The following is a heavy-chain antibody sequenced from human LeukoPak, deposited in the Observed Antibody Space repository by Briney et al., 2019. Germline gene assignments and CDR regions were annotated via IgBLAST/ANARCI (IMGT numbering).Heavy chain of an antibody. CDR2: ITSDTRTI. CDR1: GFTFSVYS. D-gene: IGHD3-3*01. Sequence: GGSLRLSCAASGFTFSVYSMNWVRQAPGEGLEWISYITSDTRTIYYTDSVRGRFTISRDNAKNSLYLQLNNLRADDTAVYYCARSTEWYADYWGQGTLVTVSS. V-gene: IGHV3-48*01. J-gene: IGHJ4*02. CDR3: ARSTEWYADY.